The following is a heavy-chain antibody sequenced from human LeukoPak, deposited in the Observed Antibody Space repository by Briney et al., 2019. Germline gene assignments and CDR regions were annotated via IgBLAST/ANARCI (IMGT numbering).Heavy chain of an antibody. Sequence: SETLSLTCTVSGGSIGSYYWSWIRQPPGKGLEWIGYIYYGGNTDHNPSLKSRVSISVDTSKNQVSLRLTSVTAADTAVYYCARGTISMDVWGRGTTVTISS. CDR1: GGSIGSYY. J-gene: IGHJ6*03. V-gene: IGHV4-59*01. CDR2: IYYGGNT. CDR3: ARGTISMDV. D-gene: IGHD3-9*01.